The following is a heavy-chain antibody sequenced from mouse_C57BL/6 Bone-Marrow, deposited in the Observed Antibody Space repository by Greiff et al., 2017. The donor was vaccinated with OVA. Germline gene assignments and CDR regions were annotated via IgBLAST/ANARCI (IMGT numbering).Heavy chain of an antibody. V-gene: IGHV5-4*01. CDR2: ISDGGSYT. J-gene: IGHJ3*01. Sequence: DVQLVESGGGLVKPGGSLKLSCAASGFTFSSYAMSWVRQTPEKRLEWVATISDGGSYTYYPDNVKGRFTISRDNAKNNLYLQMSHLKSEDTAMYYCARDKDYYYGSSYAFAYWGQGTLVTVSA. D-gene: IGHD1-1*01. CDR3: ARDKDYYYGSSYAFAY. CDR1: GFTFSSYA.